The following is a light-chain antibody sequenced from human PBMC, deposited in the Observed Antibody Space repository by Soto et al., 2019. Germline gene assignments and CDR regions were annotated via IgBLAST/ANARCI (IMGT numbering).Light chain of an antibody. J-gene: IGKJ1*01. CDR3: QQSYSTPWT. V-gene: IGKV1-39*01. CDR2: AAS. CDR1: QSISSY. Sequence: DIQMTQSPSSLSASVGDRVIITCRASQSISSYLGWYQQKPGKAPKLLIYAASSLQSGVPSRFSGSGSGTDFTLTISSLQPDDFATYYCQQSYSTPWTFGQGTKVDIK.